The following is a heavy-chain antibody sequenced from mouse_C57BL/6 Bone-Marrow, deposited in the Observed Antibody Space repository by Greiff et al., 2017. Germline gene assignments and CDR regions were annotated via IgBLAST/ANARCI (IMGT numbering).Heavy chain of an antibody. CDR3: ARERQLRLPFDY. J-gene: IGHJ2*01. Sequence: QVQLQQSGAELARPGASVKLSCKASGYTFTSYGISWVKQRTGQGLEWIGEIYPRSGNTYYNEKFKGKATLTADKSSSTAYMELRSLTSEDSAVYFCARERQLRLPFDYWGQGTTLTVSS. CDR2: IYPRSGNT. CDR1: GYTFTSYG. D-gene: IGHD3-2*02. V-gene: IGHV1-81*01.